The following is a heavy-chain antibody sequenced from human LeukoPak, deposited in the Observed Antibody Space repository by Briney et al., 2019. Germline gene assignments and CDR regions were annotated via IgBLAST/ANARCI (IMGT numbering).Heavy chain of an antibody. V-gene: IGHV4-39*07. J-gene: IGHJ6*02. D-gene: IGHD5-12*01. CDR1: GGSISSSSYY. CDR3: ARGYHGAEQYSGYQYYGMDV. Sequence: SETLSLTCTVSGGSISSSSYYWGWIRQPPGKGLEWIGEINHSGSTNYNPSLKSRVTISVDTSKNQFSLKLSSVTAADTAVYYCARGYHGAEQYSGYQYYGMDVWGQGTTVTVSS. CDR2: INHSGST.